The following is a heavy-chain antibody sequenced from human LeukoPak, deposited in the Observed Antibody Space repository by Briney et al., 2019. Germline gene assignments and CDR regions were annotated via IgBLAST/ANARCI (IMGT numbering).Heavy chain of an antibody. CDR2: ISSSRDYI. D-gene: IGHD3-22*01. Sequence: PGGSLRLSCAASEFTFSSYNMNWVRQAPGKGLEGVSSISSSRDYIYYADSVKGRFTISRDNAKNSLYLQMNSLRAEDAALYYCARDGFTTDAFDIWGQGTMVTVSS. V-gene: IGHV3-21*04. J-gene: IGHJ3*02. CDR3: ARDGFTTDAFDI. CDR1: EFTFSSYN.